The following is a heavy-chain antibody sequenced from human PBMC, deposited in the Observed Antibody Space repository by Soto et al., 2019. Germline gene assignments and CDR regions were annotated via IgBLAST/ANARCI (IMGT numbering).Heavy chain of an antibody. J-gene: IGHJ4*02. CDR3: AHRAGLQGNWNGGYFDF. D-gene: IGHD1-1*01. CDR1: GFSLSTNGVG. Sequence: QITLEESGPTRVKPTQTLTLTCTFSGFSLSTNGVGVGWIRQPPGKALEQLALIYWDDDKRYSPSLKNRLSISNDTSRNQVVRTMTNMDPIDTATYYCAHRAGLQGNWNGGYFDFWGQGALVTVSS. CDR2: IYWDDDK. V-gene: IGHV2-5*02.